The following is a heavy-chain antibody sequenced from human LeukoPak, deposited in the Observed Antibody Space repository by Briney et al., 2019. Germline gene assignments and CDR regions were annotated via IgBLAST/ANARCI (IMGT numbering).Heavy chain of an antibody. CDR3: AKAVAYRRGYIDY. J-gene: IGHJ4*02. Sequence: GGSLRLSCAASGFTFSSYAMSWVRQTPGKGLEWVSAISGSGGSTYYADSEKGRFTISRDNSKNTLYLQMNSLRAEDTAVYYCAKAVAYRRGYIDYWGQGTLVTVSS. D-gene: IGHD5-12*01. V-gene: IGHV3-23*01. CDR1: GFTFSSYA. CDR2: ISGSGGST.